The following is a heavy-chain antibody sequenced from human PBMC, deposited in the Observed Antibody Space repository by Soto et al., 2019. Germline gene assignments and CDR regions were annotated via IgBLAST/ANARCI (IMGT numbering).Heavy chain of an antibody. J-gene: IGHJ5*02. V-gene: IGHV3-7*05. CDR3: ARDGSSSAGSWKYNWFDH. CDR2: IKQDGSEK. CDR1: GFTFSTYW. D-gene: IGHD3-10*01. Sequence: GGSLRLSCAASGFTFSTYWMSWVRQAPGKGLEWVANIKQDGSEKYYVDSVKGRFTISRDNAKNSLHLQMNSLRAEDTAVDDCARDGSSSAGSWKYNWFDHWGQGTLVTVSS.